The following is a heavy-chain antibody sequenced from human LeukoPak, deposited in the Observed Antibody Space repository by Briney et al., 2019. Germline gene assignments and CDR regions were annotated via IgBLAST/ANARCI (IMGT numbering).Heavy chain of an antibody. V-gene: IGHV4-34*01. CDR3: ARVTTVSTGDKFEY. J-gene: IGHJ4*02. CDR1: GGSFSGYY. Sequence: KASETLSLTCAVYGGSFSGYYWSWIRQPPGKGLEWIGEIHHSGGTNYNPSLHSRVTISLNKSQNQFSLELTSVTAADTAVYYCARVTTVSTGDKFEYWGQGMLVTVSS. D-gene: IGHD4-17*01. CDR2: IHHSGGT.